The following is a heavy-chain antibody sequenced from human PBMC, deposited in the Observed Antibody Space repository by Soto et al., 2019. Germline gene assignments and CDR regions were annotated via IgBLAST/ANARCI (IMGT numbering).Heavy chain of an antibody. D-gene: IGHD3-10*01. Sequence: QVQLVQSGAEVKKPGSSVKVSCKASGGTFSSYAISWVRQAPGQGLEWMGGIIPIFGTADYAQKFLGRVTITADESTSTAYMELSSLRSEDTAVYYCASNGFGETYYYGMDVWGQGTTVTVSS. J-gene: IGHJ6*02. CDR1: GGTFSSYA. V-gene: IGHV1-69*12. CDR3: ASNGFGETYYYGMDV. CDR2: IIPIFGTA.